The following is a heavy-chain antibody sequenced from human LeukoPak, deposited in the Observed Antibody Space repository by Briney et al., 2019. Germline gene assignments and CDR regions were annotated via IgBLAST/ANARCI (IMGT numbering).Heavy chain of an antibody. V-gene: IGHV1-18*04. J-gene: IGHJ3*02. Sequence: ASVKVSCKASGYTFTGYYMHWVRQAPGQGLEWMGWISAYNGNTNYAQKLQGRVTMTTDTSTSTAYMELRSLRSDDTAVYYCAREGDSILDIWGQGTMVTVSS. D-gene: IGHD3-22*01. CDR2: ISAYNGNT. CDR1: GYTFTGYY. CDR3: AREGDSILDI.